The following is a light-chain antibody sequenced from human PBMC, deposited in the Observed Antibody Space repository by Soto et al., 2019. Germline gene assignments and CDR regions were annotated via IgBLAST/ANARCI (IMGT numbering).Light chain of an antibody. CDR3: QHYYNWPPYS. CDR2: GAS. J-gene: IGKJ2*03. V-gene: IGKV3D-15*01. Sequence: IVMTQSPATLSVSPGERATLSCRASQGISDKLAWYQQRPGQAPRLLIYGASTRATGIPVRFSGSGSGTEFTLTISSLQSEDFAIYYCQHYYNWPPYSFGQGTKLESK. CDR1: QGISDK.